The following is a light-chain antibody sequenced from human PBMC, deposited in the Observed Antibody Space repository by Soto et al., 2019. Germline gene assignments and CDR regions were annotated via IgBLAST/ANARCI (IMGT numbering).Light chain of an antibody. Sequence: DVVMTQSPLSLPVTLGQPASISCRSSQSVVTGDGNTYLNWFQQRPGQSPRRLIYRVSNRDSGVPDRFSGSGSGTDCTPKLSRVDVEDVGVYFCTQGSRWPYNCGQGTKLEIK. CDR2: RVS. J-gene: IGKJ2*01. V-gene: IGKV2-30*01. CDR1: QSVVTGDGNTY. CDR3: TQGSRWPYN.